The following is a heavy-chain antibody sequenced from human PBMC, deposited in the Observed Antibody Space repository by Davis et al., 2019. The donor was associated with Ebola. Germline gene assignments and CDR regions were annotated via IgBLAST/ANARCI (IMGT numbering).Heavy chain of an antibody. Sequence: ASVKVSCKASGYTFTGYYMHWVRQAPGQGLEWMGWINPNSGGTNYAQKFLGRVTMTRDTSISTAYMELSRLRSDDTAVYYCARVYGANKNYYYYYGMDVWGQGTTVTVSS. CDR3: ARVYGANKNYYYYYGMDV. V-gene: IGHV1-2*02. J-gene: IGHJ6*02. CDR1: GYTFTGYY. CDR2: INPNSGGT. D-gene: IGHD4-17*01.